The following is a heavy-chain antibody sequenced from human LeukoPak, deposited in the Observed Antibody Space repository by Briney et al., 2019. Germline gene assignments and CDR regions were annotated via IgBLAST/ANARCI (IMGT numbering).Heavy chain of an antibody. V-gene: IGHV3-7*01. CDR3: ARAGLMVRGVYNWFDP. CDR1: GFTFLNHW. Sequence: GGSLRLSCVASGFTFLNHWMTWVRQAPGKGLEWLANIKQDGSQIYYADSVKGRFTISRDNAKNSLYLQMNSLRAEDTAVYYCARAGLMVRGVYNWFDPWGQGTLVTVSS. D-gene: IGHD3-10*01. CDR2: IKQDGSQI. J-gene: IGHJ5*02.